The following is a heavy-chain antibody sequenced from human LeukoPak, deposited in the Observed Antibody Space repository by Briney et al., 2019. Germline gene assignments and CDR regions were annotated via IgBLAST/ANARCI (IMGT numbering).Heavy chain of an antibody. V-gene: IGHV4-34*01. Sequence: PSETLSLTCAVYGGSFSGYHWSWIRQPPGKGLEWIGENNHSGSTNYNPSLKSRVTISVDTSKNQFSLKLSSVTAADTAVYYCARGNYDYFDYWGQGTLVTVSS. D-gene: IGHD1-7*01. CDR1: GGSFSGYH. CDR3: ARGNYDYFDY. J-gene: IGHJ4*02. CDR2: NNHSGST.